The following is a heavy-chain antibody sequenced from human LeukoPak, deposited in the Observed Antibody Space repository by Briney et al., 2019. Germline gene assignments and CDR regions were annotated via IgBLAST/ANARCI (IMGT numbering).Heavy chain of an antibody. CDR3: AKTRSVVVAAAINH. D-gene: IGHD2-15*01. J-gene: IGHJ5*02. V-gene: IGHV3-23*01. CDR2: ISGSGDGT. CDR1: GFTFSSYA. Sequence: PGASLRLSCAASGFTFSSYAMSWVRQAPGKGLEWVSGISGSGDGTYSADSVKGRFTISRDNSKNTLYLQMNSLRVEDTAFYYCAKTRSVVVAAAINHWGQGTLVTVSS.